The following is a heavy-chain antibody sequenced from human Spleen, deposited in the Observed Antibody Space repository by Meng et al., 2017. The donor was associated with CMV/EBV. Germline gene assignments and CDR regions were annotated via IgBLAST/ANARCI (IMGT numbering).Heavy chain of an antibody. V-gene: IGHV3-11*04. CDR2: ISSSGSSI. D-gene: IGHD4-11*01. J-gene: IGHJ3*02. CDR1: GFIFSDFY. CDR3: ARDFPFYSKGAFDI. Sequence: GGSLRLSCAASGFIFSDFYLSWIRQAPGKGLEWVSYISSSGSSIYYADSVKGRFTISRDNAKNSLYLQMNSLRAEGTAVYYCARDFPFYSKGAFDIWGQGTMVTVSS.